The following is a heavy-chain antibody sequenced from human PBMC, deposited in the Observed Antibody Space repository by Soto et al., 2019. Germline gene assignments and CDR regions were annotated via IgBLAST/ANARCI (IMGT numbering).Heavy chain of an antibody. V-gene: IGHV4-4*02. J-gene: IGHJ6*02. CDR1: GASISRAYW. Sequence: QVQLQESGPGLVKPSGTLSLTCAVSGASISRAYWWSWVRQPPGKGLEWIGDIYHRGSTHYDPSLKSRVTISVDVAKNQFSLTLTSVTAADTAVYYCVSGVVIALDVWGQGTTVTVSS. CDR2: IYHRGST. D-gene: IGHD3-3*01. CDR3: VSGVVIALDV.